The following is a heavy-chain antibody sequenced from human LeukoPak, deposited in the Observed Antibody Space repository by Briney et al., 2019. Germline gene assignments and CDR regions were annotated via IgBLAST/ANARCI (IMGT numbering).Heavy chain of an antibody. CDR3: ASSYYYGSGKRRPRGGYGMDV. D-gene: IGHD3-10*01. J-gene: IGHJ6*04. Sequence: SETLSLTCAVYGGSFSGYYWSWIHQPPGKGLEWIGEINHSGSTNYNPSLKSRVTISVDTSKNQFSLKLSSVTAADTAVYYCASSYYYGSGKRRPRGGYGMDVWGKGTTVTVSS. CDR1: GGSFSGYY. CDR2: INHSGST. V-gene: IGHV4-34*01.